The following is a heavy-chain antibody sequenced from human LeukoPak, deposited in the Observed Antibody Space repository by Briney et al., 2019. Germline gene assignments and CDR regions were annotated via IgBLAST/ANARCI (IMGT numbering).Heavy chain of an antibody. Sequence: SETLSLTCAVYGGSFSGYYWSWIRQPPGKGLEWIGEINHSGSTNYNPSLKSRVTISVDTSKNQFSLKLSSVTAADTAVYYCARGSYYDSSGYYYGRKYNWFDPWGQGTLVTVPS. J-gene: IGHJ5*02. CDR3: ARGSYYDSSGYYYGRKYNWFDP. D-gene: IGHD3-22*01. V-gene: IGHV4-34*01. CDR2: INHSGST. CDR1: GGSFSGYY.